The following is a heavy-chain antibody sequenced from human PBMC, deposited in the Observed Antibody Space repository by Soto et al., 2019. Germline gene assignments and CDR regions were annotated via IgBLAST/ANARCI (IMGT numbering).Heavy chain of an antibody. Sequence: PSYTMTQHYPRSGRAILNRTSWSCVRQPPGKGLEWIGEIYHSGSTNYNPSLKSRATISVDKSKNQFSLKLNSVTAADTAVYYCASNQDFYDSSGYYYWGQGTLVTVS. J-gene: IGHJ4*02. CDR2: IYHSGST. D-gene: IGHD3-22*01. CDR3: ASNQDFYDSSGYYY. CDR1: GRAILNRTS. V-gene: IGHV4-4*02.